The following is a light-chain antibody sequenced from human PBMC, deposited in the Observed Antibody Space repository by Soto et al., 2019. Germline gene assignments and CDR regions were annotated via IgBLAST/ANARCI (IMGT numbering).Light chain of an antibody. Sequence: DVQMTQSPSSLSASVGDRVIITCKANQSIANFVNWFQHKPGEAPKLLISDASHLELGVPSRFSGSRSGTDFVLDISNMQSEDVATYFCQQYEDLPLTFGGGTKVDI. V-gene: IGKV1-33*01. CDR2: DAS. CDR1: QSIANF. J-gene: IGKJ4*01. CDR3: QQYEDLPLT.